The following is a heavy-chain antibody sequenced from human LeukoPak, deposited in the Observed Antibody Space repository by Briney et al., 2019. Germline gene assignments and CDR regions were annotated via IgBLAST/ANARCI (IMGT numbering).Heavy chain of an antibody. D-gene: IGHD5-12*01. CDR3: ARDRGYAGYAHGY. J-gene: IGHJ4*02. CDR1: GFSFSNYA. Sequence: GGSLRLSCAASGFSFSNYALGWIRQAPGKGLQWVSSIINSSYIYYSDSVKGRFTISRDNTKNSLYLEMDRLSAEDTAVYYCARDRGYAGYAHGYWGQGTPVTVSS. V-gene: IGHV3-21*01. CDR2: IINSSYI.